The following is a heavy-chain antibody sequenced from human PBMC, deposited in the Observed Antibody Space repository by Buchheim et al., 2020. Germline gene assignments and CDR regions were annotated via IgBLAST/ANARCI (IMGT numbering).Heavy chain of an antibody. V-gene: IGHV3-30*18. Sequence: QVQLVESGGGVVQPGRSLRLSCAASGFTFSSYGMHWVRQAPGKGLEWVAVISYDGSNKYYADSVKGRFTISRDNSKNTLYLQMNSLRAEDTAVYYCAKGGTVTTLFDYWGQGTL. CDR1: GFTFSSYG. CDR3: AKGGTVTTLFDY. CDR2: ISYDGSNK. D-gene: IGHD4-17*01. J-gene: IGHJ4*02.